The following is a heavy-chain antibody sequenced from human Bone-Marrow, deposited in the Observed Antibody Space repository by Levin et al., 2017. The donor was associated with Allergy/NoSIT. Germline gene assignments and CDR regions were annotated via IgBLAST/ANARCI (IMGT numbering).Heavy chain of an antibody. Sequence: GGSLRLSCAASGFTFSNSWMSWVRQAPGKGLEWVANIKIDGSEQYYVGSVRGRFTISRDNAKNLLYLQMNSLRAEDTAVYYCARDYRYGFGKWGRGTLVAVSS. V-gene: IGHV3-7*01. CDR3: ARDYRYGFGK. D-gene: IGHD5-18*01. CDR2: IKIDGSEQ. CDR1: GFTFSNSW. J-gene: IGHJ4*02.